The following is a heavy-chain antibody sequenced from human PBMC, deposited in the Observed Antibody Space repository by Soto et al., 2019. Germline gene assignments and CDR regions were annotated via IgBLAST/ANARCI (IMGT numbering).Heavy chain of an antibody. CDR2: SSNSGTFT. J-gene: IGHJ4*02. CDR3: ARSGDNYHFLGY. CDR1: GFTFSDYY. V-gene: IGHV3-11*06. Sequence: ESGGGLVKPGGSLRISCEGSGFTFSDYYMSWIRQAPGRGMEWISYSSNSGTFTRYSDSVKGRFSISSDNTKNFLYLQMNSMRAEDTAVYYCARSGDNYHFLGYWGQGTTVTVSS. D-gene: IGHD3-3*01.